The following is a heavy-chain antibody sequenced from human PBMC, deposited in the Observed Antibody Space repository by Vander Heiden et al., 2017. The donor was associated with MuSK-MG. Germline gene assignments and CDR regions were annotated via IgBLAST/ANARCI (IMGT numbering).Heavy chain of an antibody. D-gene: IGHD2-21*01. CDR1: GLTFTSCG. V-gene: IGHV3-30*18. J-gene: IGHJ3*02. CDR3: AKTFCGGDCYSGARDAFDI. Sequence: QVQLVESGGGGVQPGRSLRLSCAALGLTFTSCGMHWVRQAPGKGLEWVAVISYDGSNKYYADSVKGRFTISRDNSKNTLYLQMNSLRAEDTAVYYCAKTFCGGDCYSGARDAFDIWGQGTMVTVSS. CDR2: ISYDGSNK.